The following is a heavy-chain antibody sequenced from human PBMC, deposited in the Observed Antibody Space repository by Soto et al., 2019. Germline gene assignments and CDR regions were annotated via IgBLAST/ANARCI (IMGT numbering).Heavy chain of an antibody. CDR1: GGTFSSYA. CDR3: ARFDDSSGYYYPPYYYGMDV. V-gene: IGHV1-69*06. CDR2: IIPIFGTA. J-gene: IGHJ6*02. D-gene: IGHD3-22*01. Sequence: WASVKVSCKASGGTFSSYAISWVRQAPGQGLEWMGGIIPIFGTANYAQKFQGRVTITVDKSTSTAYMELSSLRSEDTAVYYCARFDDSSGYYYPPYYYGMDVWGQGTTVTVSS.